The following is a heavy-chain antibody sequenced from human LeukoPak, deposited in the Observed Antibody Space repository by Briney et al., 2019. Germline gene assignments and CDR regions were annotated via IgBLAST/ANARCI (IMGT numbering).Heavy chain of an antibody. D-gene: IGHD6-13*01. J-gene: IGHJ5*02. Sequence: SETLSLTCTVSGGSISSYYWSWIRQPAGKGLEWIGRIYTSGSTNYNPSLKSRVTMSVDTSKNQFSLKLSSVTAADTAVYYCARDRSSPRAYNWFDPWGQGTLVTVSS. CDR1: GGSISSYY. V-gene: IGHV4-4*07. CDR2: IYTSGST. CDR3: ARDRSSPRAYNWFDP.